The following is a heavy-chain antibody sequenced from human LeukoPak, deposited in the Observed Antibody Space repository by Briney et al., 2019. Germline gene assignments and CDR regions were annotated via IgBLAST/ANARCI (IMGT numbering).Heavy chain of an antibody. V-gene: IGHV1-2*02. D-gene: IGHD3-22*01. J-gene: IGHJ4*02. CDR3: ARVGYYYDSSGYYAY. CDR1: GYTFTGYY. CDR2: INPNSGGT. Sequence: GASVKVSCKASGYTFTGYYMHWVRQAPGQGLEWMGWINPNSGGTNYAQKFQGRVTMTRGTSISTAYMELSRLRSDDTAVYYCARVGYYYDSSGYYAYWGQGTLVTVSS.